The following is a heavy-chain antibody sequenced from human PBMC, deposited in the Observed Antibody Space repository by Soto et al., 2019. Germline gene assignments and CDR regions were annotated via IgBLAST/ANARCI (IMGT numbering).Heavy chain of an antibody. CDR3: TRVSLAHDAFDV. Sequence: ASVKVSCKASGGTFSSYAISWVRQAPGQGLEWMGWINPNSGGTKYAQKFQGRVTMTRDTSSSTAHMELTRLMSDDTAIYYCTRVSLAHDAFDVWGQGTMVTVS. CDR1: GGTFSSYA. CDR2: INPNSGGT. J-gene: IGHJ3*01. V-gene: IGHV1-2*02.